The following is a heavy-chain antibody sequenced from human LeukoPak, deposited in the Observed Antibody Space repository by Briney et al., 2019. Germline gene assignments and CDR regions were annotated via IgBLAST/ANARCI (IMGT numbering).Heavy chain of an antibody. Sequence: PSETLSLTCAVYGGSFSGYYWSWIRQPPGKGLEWTGTIYYTGRTYYNPSLGSRLTISVDTSKNQFSLKLTSVTAADTAIYYCAQSLGSGNWIGNWFDPWGQGTLVTVSS. CDR1: GGSFSGYY. CDR2: IYYTGRT. V-gene: IGHV4-34*01. CDR3: AQSLGSGNWIGNWFDP. J-gene: IGHJ5*02. D-gene: IGHD1-1*01.